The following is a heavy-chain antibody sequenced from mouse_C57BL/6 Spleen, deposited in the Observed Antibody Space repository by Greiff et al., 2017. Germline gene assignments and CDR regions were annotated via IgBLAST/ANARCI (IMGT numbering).Heavy chain of an antibody. Sequence: EVKLMESGGGLVKPGGSLKLSCAASGFTFSDYGMHWVRQAPEKGLEWVAYISSGSSTIYYADTVKGRFTISRDNAKTTLFLQMTSLRSEETAMYYCSRRGDYGNYEAWFAYWGQGTLVTVSA. D-gene: IGHD2-1*01. CDR2: ISSGSSTI. CDR1: GFTFSDYG. V-gene: IGHV5-17*01. J-gene: IGHJ3*01. CDR3: SRRGDYGNYEAWFAY.